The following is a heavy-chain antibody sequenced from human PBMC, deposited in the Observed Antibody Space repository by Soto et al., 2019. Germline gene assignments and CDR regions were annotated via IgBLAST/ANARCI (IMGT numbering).Heavy chain of an antibody. J-gene: IGHJ6*02. CDR2: ISAYNGNT. V-gene: IGHV1-18*01. CDR1: GYTVTSYG. CDR3: ARRSIQLWPRDYYYGMDV. Sequence: QVQLVQSGAEVKKPGASVKVSCKASGYTVTSYGIRWVRQAPGQGLEWMGWISAYNGNTNYAQKLQGRVTMTTDTSTSTAYMELRSLRSDDTAVYYCARRSIQLWPRDYYYGMDVWGQGTTVTVSS. D-gene: IGHD5-18*01.